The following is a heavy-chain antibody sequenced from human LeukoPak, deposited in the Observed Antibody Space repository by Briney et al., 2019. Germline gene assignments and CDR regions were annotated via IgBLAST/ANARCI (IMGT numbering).Heavy chain of an antibody. J-gene: IGHJ3*02. V-gene: IGHV4-59*08. CDR1: GGSFSGYY. D-gene: IGHD5-18*01. CDR3: ASTGIQLWNYAFDI. Sequence: SETLSLTCAVYGGSFSGYYWSWIRQPPGKGLEWIGYIYYSGSTNYNPSLKSRVTISVETSKNQFSLKLSSVTAADTAVYYCASTGIQLWNYAFDIWGQGTMVTVSS. CDR2: IYYSGST.